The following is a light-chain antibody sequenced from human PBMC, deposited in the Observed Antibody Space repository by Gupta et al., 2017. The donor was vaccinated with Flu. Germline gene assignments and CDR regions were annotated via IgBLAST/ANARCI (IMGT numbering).Light chain of an antibody. CDR3: QHLSGYPRT. J-gene: IGKJ1*01. CDR1: QDIRSN. CDR2: AAS. V-gene: IGKV1-9*01. Sequence: GDRVTITCRASQDIRSNLASYQQKAGGAPKLLIYAASALQSGVPSRFSGSGSGTEFTLTITSLQPEDFATFYCQHLSGYPRTFGQGTKVEIK.